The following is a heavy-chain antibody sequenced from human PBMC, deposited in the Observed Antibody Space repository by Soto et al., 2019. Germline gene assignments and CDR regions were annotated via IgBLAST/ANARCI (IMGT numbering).Heavy chain of an antibody. CDR2: IKSKTDGGTT. CDR1: GFTFSNAW. CDR3: TTDWGSGSPYFDY. Sequence: PGGSLRLSCAASGFTFSNAWMSWVRQAPGKGLEWVGRIKSKTDGGTTDYAAPVKGRFTISRDDSKNTLYLQMNSLKTEDTAVYYCTTDWGSGSPYFDYWGQGTLVTVSS. J-gene: IGHJ4*02. V-gene: IGHV3-15*01. D-gene: IGHD3-16*01.